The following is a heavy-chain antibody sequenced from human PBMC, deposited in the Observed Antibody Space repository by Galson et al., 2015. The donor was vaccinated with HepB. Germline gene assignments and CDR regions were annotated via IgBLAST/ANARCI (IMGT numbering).Heavy chain of an antibody. V-gene: IGHV4-59*08. J-gene: IGHJ6*02. D-gene: IGHD3-10*01. Sequence: SETLSLTCTVSGASISSYYWSWIRQPPGKGLEWIGYIYYSGSTNYNPSLKSRVTISIDTSKNQFSLKLSSVTAADTAVYYCAKSGVRGTTKPDVWGQGTTVTVSS. CDR3: AKSGVRGTTKPDV. CDR2: IYYSGST. CDR1: GASISSYY.